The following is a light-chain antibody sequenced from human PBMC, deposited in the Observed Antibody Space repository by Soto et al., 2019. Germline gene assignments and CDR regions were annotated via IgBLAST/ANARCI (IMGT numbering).Light chain of an antibody. J-gene: IGKJ3*01. Sequence: DFQMTQSPSTLYASVVDRVTITFRAIQNIRSRLAWFQQKPGKAPKLLIYDASSLESGVPQRFSGSGSGTDFTLTISRLEPEDFAVYYCQQYGRSPDLFTFGPGTKVDI. CDR2: DAS. CDR1: QNIRSR. CDR3: QQYGRSPDLFT. V-gene: IGKV1-5*01.